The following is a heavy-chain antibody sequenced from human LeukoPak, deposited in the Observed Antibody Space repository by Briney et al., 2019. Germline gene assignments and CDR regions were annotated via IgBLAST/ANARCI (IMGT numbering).Heavy chain of an antibody. V-gene: IGHV3-23*01. J-gene: IGHJ4*02. CDR3: AKGPVVPAATYYFDY. CDR2: ISGSGGSA. CDR1: GFTFSSYW. D-gene: IGHD2-2*01. Sequence: GGSLRLSCAASGFTFSSYWMTWVRQAPGKGLEWVSAISGSGGSAFYADSVKGRFTISRDNSRSTLYLQMTSLRAEDTAVYYCAKGPVVPAATYYFDYWGQGTLVTVSS.